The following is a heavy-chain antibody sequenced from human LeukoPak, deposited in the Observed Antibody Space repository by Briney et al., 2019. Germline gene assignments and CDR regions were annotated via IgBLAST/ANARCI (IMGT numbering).Heavy chain of an antibody. V-gene: IGHV4-59*08. D-gene: IGHD1-26*01. J-gene: IGHJ6*02. CDR1: GGSISSYY. Sequence: EPSETLSLTCTVSGGSISSYYRSWIRQPPGKGLEWIGYIYYSGTTNYNPSLKSRVTISVDTSNTQVSLNLSSVTAADTAMYYCARYYVGYGMDVWGQGTTVTVSS. CDR3: ARYYVGYGMDV. CDR2: IYYSGTT.